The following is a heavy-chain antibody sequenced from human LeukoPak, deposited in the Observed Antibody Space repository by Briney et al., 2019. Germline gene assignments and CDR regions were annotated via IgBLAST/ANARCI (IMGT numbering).Heavy chain of an antibody. CDR3: ARRGGNWFDP. J-gene: IGHJ5*02. V-gene: IGHV5-51*01. CDR2: IYPSDSDT. CDR1: GYLFTNYW. D-gene: IGHD1-26*01. Sequence: GESLKISCKGSGYLFTNYWIGWVRQMPGKGLEWTGIIYPSDSDTRYSPSFQGQVTISADKSISTAFLQWSSLKTSDTAIYYCARRGGNWFDPWGQGTLVTVSS.